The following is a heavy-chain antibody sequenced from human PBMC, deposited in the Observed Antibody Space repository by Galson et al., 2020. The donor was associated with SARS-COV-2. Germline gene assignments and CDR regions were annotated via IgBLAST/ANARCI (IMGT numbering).Heavy chain of an antibody. Sequence: SGPTLVKPTQTLTLTCTFSGFSLSTSGVGVGWIRQPPGKALEWLALIYWDDDKRYSPSLKSRLTITKDTSKNQVVLTMTNMDPVDTATYCCAHRRTTVTVHAFDIWGQGTMVTVS. CDR3: AHRRTTVTVHAFDI. V-gene: IGHV2-5*02. CDR1: GFSLSTSGVG. D-gene: IGHD4-17*01. J-gene: IGHJ3*02. CDR2: IYWDDDK.